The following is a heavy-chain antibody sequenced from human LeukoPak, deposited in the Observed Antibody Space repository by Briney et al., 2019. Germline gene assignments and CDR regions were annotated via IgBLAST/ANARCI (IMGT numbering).Heavy chain of an antibody. D-gene: IGHD2-21*02. Sequence: KFQGRVTITRDTSASTAYMELSSLRSEDTAVYYCGRGPGAYCGGDCYPYFDYWGQGTLVTVSS. CDR3: GRGPGAYCGGDCYPYFDY. J-gene: IGHJ4*02. V-gene: IGHV1-3*01.